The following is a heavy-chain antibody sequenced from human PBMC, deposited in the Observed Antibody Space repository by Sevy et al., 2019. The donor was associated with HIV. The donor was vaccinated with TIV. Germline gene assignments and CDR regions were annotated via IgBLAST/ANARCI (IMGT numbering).Heavy chain of an antibody. V-gene: IGHV4-34*01. J-gene: IGHJ4*02. CDR1: GGSFSGYY. D-gene: IGHD4-17*01. Sequence: SETLSLTCAVYGGSFSGYYWSWIRQPPGKGLEWIGEINHSGSTNYNPSLKSRVTISVDTSKNQFSLKLSSVTAADTAVYYCVRDGGTVTTPGYFDYWGQGTLVTVSS. CDR2: INHSGST. CDR3: VRDGGTVTTPGYFDY.